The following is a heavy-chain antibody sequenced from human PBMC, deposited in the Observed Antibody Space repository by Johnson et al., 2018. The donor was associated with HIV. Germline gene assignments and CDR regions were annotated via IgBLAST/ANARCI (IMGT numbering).Heavy chain of an antibody. V-gene: IGHV3-66*01. J-gene: IGHJ3*02. Sequence: VQLVESGGGLVQPGVSLRLSCAASGFTVSSNYMSWVRQAPGKGLEWVSVIYSGGSTYQADSVKGRFTISRDNAKNSLYLQMNSLRAEDTALYFCTRRDSSELGDAFDIWGQGTMVTVSS. D-gene: IGHD6-6*01. CDR1: GFTVSSNY. CDR2: IYSGGST. CDR3: TRRDSSELGDAFDI.